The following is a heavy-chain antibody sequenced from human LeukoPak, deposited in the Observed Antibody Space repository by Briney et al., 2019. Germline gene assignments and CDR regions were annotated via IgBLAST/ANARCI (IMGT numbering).Heavy chain of an antibody. J-gene: IGHJ5*02. CDR1: GYTFTSYA. CDR3: ARDKALNWFDP. V-gene: IGHV1-3*01. CDR2: INAGNGNT. Sequence: GASVKVSCKAPGYTFTSYAMHWVRQAPGQRLEWMGWINAGNGNTKYSQKFQGRVTITRDTSASTAYMELSSLRSEDTAVYYCARDKALNWFDPWGQGTLVTVSS.